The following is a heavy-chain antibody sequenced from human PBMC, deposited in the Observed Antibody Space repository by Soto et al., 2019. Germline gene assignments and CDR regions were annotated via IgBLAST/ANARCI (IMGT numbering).Heavy chain of an antibody. J-gene: IGHJ4*02. V-gene: IGHV3-23*01. D-gene: IGHD1-26*01. Sequence: EVQLLESGGGLVQPGGSLRLSCVGSGFFFSNYTRTWVRQAPGNGLEWVSSFSATIEYTYYADSVRGRFTNSRDNSKNTLLLQINSLKAKDKDMYYCSRARDQKWVRLPFHSWGQGILVIVSS. CDR3: SRARDQKWVRLPFHS. CDR1: GFFFSNYT. CDR2: FSATIEYT.